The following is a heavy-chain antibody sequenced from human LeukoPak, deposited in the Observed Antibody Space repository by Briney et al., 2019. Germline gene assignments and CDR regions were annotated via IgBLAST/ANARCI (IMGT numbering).Heavy chain of an antibody. J-gene: IGHJ4*02. V-gene: IGHV3-15*07. CDR1: GFTFSSYS. CDR3: STTYYYDSSEGY. Sequence: PGGSLRLSCAASGFTFSSYSMNWVRQAPGKGLEWVGRIKSKTDGGTTDYATPVKGRFTISRDDSKNTLYLQMNSLKTEDTAVYYCSTTYYYDSSEGYWGQGTLVTVSS. CDR2: IKSKTDGGTT. D-gene: IGHD3-22*01.